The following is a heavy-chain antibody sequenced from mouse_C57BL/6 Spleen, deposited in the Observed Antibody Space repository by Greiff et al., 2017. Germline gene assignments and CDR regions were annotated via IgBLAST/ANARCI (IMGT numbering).Heavy chain of an antibody. Sequence: QVQLQQSGTELVKPGASVKLSCKASGYTFTSYWMHWVKQRPGQGLEWIGNINPSNGGTNYNEKFKSKATLTVDKSSSTAYMQLSSLTSEDSAVSYCARGGDSSGYFFFDYWGQGTTLTVSS. D-gene: IGHD3-2*02. J-gene: IGHJ2*01. CDR1: GYTFTSYW. CDR2: INPSNGGT. CDR3: ARGGDSSGYFFFDY. V-gene: IGHV1-53*01.